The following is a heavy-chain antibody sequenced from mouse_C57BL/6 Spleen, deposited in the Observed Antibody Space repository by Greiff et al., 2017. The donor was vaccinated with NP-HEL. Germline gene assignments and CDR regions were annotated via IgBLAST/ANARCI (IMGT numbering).Heavy chain of an antibody. V-gene: IGHV14-2*01. D-gene: IGHD1-1*01. CDR3: ARNNYGSGILYYYAMDY. CDR2: IDPEDGET. CDR1: GFNIKDYY. J-gene: IGHJ4*01. Sequence: EVRLVESGAELVKPGASVKLSCTASGFNIKDYYMHWVKQRTEQGLEWIGRIDPEDGETKYAPKFQGKATITADTSSNTAYLQLSSLTSEDTAVYYCARNNYGSGILYYYAMDYWGQGTSVTVSS.